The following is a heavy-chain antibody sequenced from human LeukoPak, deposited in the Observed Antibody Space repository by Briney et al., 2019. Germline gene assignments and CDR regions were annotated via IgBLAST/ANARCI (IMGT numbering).Heavy chain of an antibody. CDR3: ARGTSGSYYPVDY. CDR2: ISSSSSTI. J-gene: IGHJ4*02. V-gene: IGHV3-48*01. D-gene: IGHD1-26*01. CDR1: GFTFSSYS. Sequence: PGGSLRLSCAASGFTFSSYSMNWVHQAPGKGLEWVSYISSSSSTIYYADSVKGRFTISRDNAKNSLYLQMNSLRAEDTAVYYCARGTSGSYYPVDYWGQGTLVTVSS.